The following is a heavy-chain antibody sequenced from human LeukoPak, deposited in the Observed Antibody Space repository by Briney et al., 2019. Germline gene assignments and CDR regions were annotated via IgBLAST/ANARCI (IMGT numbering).Heavy chain of an antibody. CDR1: GFTFSSYA. V-gene: IGHV3-23*01. CDR3: AKLIPTVDCSRTSCYGFDY. Sequence: GGSLRLSCAASGFTFSSYAMTWVRQAPGRGLGWVSAVTLDGANTYYADSVKCRFTICRDNSKNTLYLQMNSLRAEDTALYYCAKLIPTVDCSRTSCYGFDYWGQGTLVTVSS. D-gene: IGHD2-2*01. CDR2: VTLDGANT. J-gene: IGHJ4*02.